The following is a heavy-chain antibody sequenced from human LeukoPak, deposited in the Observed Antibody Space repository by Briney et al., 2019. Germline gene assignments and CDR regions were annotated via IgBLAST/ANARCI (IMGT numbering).Heavy chain of an antibody. CDR3: ARAPALRYCSSTSCSENWFDP. CDR1: GYTFTSYG. D-gene: IGHD2-2*01. CDR2: ISAYNGNT. Sequence: ASVKVSCKASGYTFTSYGISWVRQAPGQGLEWMGWISAYNGNTNYAQKLQGRVTMTTDTSTSTVYMELSSLRSEDTAVYYCARAPALRYCSSTSCSENWFDPWGQGTLVTVSS. J-gene: IGHJ5*02. V-gene: IGHV1-18*01.